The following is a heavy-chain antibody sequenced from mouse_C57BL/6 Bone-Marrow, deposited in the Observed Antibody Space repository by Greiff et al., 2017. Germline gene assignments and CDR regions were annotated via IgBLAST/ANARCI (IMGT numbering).Heavy chain of an antibody. Sequence: QVQLQQPGAELVKPGASVKLSCKASGYTFTSYWLPWVKQRPGQGLEWIGMIHPNSGSTNYNEKLKSKATLTGDKAYSTAYMKLRSLPSEDSAVYYCARSDYYGSSYVVYWGQGTTLTVAS. CDR2: IHPNSGST. J-gene: IGHJ2*01. CDR3: ARSDYYGSSYVVY. V-gene: IGHV1-64*01. D-gene: IGHD1-1*01. CDR1: GYTFTSYW.